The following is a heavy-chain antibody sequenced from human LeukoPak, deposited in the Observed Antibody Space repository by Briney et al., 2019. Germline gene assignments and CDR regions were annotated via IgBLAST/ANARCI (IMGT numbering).Heavy chain of an antibody. Sequence: GGSLRLSCAASGFPFSSAWMSWVRQAPGKGLEWVGRIKSKTDGGTTDYAAPVKGRLTISRDDSKNTLYLQMNSLKTEDTAVYYCTTDPPLDYPTFDYWGQGTLVTVSS. CDR3: TTDPPLDYPTFDY. J-gene: IGHJ4*02. CDR1: GFPFSSAW. D-gene: IGHD1-1*01. V-gene: IGHV3-15*01. CDR2: IKSKTDGGTT.